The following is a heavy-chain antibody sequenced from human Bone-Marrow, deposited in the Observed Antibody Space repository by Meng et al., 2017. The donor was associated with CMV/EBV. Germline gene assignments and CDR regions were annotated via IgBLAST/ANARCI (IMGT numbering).Heavy chain of an antibody. D-gene: IGHD6-13*01. CDR3: ARDLGIAWGNWFDP. CDR1: GDSVSSNSAA. V-gene: IGHV6-1*01. Sequence: SETLSLTCAISGDSVSSNSAAWNWIRQSPSRGLEWLGRTYYRSKWYNDYAVSVKSRITINPDTSKNQFSLQLNSVTPEDTAVYYCARDLGIAWGNWFDPWGQGTLVTTSS. J-gene: IGHJ5*02. CDR2: TYYRSKWYN.